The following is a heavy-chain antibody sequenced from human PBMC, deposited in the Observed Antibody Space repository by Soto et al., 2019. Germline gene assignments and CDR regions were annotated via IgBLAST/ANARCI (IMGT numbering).Heavy chain of an antibody. CDR1: GGSISSYY. CDR2: IYTSGST. CDR3: ARGRPSDYDFWSGYHDY. V-gene: IGHV4-4*07. J-gene: IGHJ4*02. Sequence: SETLSLTCTVSGGSISSYYWSWIRQPAGKGLEWIGRIYTSGSTNYNPSLKSRVTMSVDTSKNQFSLKLSSVTAADTAVYYCARGRPSDYDFWSGYHDYWGQGTLVTVSS. D-gene: IGHD3-3*01.